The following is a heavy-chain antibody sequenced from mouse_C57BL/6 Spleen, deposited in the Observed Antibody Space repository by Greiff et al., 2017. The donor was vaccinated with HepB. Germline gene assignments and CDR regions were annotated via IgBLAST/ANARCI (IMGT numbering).Heavy chain of an antibody. J-gene: IGHJ4*01. CDR1: GYTFTDYY. Sequence: QVQLQQSGPELVKPGASVKISCKASGYTFTDYYINWVKQRPGQGLEWIGWIFPGSGSTYYNEKFKGKATLTVDKSSSTAYMLLSSLTSEDSAVYFCARSPHYYGSSYDAMDYWGQGTSVTVSS. D-gene: IGHD1-1*01. CDR3: ARSPHYYGSSYDAMDY. V-gene: IGHV1-75*01. CDR2: IFPGSGST.